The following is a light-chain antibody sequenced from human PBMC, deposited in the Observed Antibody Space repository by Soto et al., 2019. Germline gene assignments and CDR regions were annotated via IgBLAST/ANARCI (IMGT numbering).Light chain of an antibody. CDR2: AAS. V-gene: IGKV1-39*01. J-gene: IGKJ3*01. Sequence: DIQITQSPSSLSASVGDRVTITCRASQSISIYLNWYQQKPGKAPMLLIYAASSLQSGVPSRFGGSGSGTDFTLTISSLQPADFATYYCQQLNTYPRTFGAGTKVDIK. CDR3: QQLNTYPRT. CDR1: QSISIY.